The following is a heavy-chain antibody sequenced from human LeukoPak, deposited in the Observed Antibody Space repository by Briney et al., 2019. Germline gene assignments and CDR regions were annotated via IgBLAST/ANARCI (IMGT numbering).Heavy chain of an antibody. Sequence: GASVKVSCKASGYTFTGYYMHWVRQAPGQGLEWMGWFNPNSGGTNYAQKFQGRVTMTRDTSISTAYMELSRLRSDDTAVYYCARDGGPMVRGVSSYGMDVWGQGTTVTVSS. D-gene: IGHD3-10*01. J-gene: IGHJ6*02. CDR3: ARDGGPMVRGVSSYGMDV. CDR2: FNPNSGGT. CDR1: GYTFTGYY. V-gene: IGHV1-2*02.